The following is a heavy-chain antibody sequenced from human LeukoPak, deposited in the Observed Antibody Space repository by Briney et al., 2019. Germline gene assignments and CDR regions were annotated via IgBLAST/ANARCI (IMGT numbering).Heavy chain of an antibody. J-gene: IGHJ6*02. CDR3: ARNQQLGGHSYYYYGMDV. V-gene: IGHV3-23*01. Sequence: GGSLGLSCVGSGFTSIAYALTWARQAPGKGLEWVSGISGGGVTTYYADSVKGRFTISRDNSKNTLYLQMNSLRADDTAIYYCARNQQLGGHSYYYYGMDVWGQGTTVTVSS. CDR1: GFTSIAYA. CDR2: ISGGGVTT. D-gene: IGHD3-16*01.